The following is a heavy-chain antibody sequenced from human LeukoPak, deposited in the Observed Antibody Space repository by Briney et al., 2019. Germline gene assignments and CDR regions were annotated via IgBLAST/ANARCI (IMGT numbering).Heavy chain of an antibody. V-gene: IGHV3-11*01. CDR2: ISRSGSTK. Sequence: GGSLRLSCAASGFTFSDYNMRWIRQAPGKGLEWVSSISRSGSTKYYADSVKGRFTISRDNAKNSLFLQMNSLRAEDTAVYYCARLGYSGSYYERAFDIWGQGAMVTVSS. CDR3: ARLGYSGSYYERAFDI. CDR1: GFTFSDYN. J-gene: IGHJ3*02. D-gene: IGHD1-26*01.